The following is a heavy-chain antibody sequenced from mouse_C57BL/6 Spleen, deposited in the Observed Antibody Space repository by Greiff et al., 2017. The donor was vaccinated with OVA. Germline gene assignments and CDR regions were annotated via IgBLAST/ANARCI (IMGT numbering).Heavy chain of an antibody. Sequence: VQLQQSGTELVKPGASVKLSCKASGYTFTSYWMHWVKQRPGQGLEWIGNINPSNGGTNYNEKFKSKATLTVDKSSSTAYMQLSSLTSEDSAVYYCAGVTTVVATYYAMDDWGQGTSVTVSS. V-gene: IGHV1-53*01. D-gene: IGHD1-1*01. CDR2: INPSNGGT. J-gene: IGHJ4*01. CDR3: AGVTTVVATYYAMDD. CDR1: GYTFTSYW.